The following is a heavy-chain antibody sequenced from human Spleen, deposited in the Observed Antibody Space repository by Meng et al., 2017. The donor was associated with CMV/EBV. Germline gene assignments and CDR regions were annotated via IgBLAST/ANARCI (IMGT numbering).Heavy chain of an antibody. D-gene: IGHD2-2*01. V-gene: IGHV3-30*02. CDR3: ARDSGYCSSTSCLLGYVMDV. CDR2: IRYHRNDK. Sequence: GESLKISCAASGFTFSSYGMHWVRQAPGKGLEWVAFIRYHRNDKYYADSVKGRFTISRDNSKNTLYLQMNSLRAGDTAMYYCARDSGYCSSTSCLLGYVMDVWGQGTTVTVSS. CDR1: GFTFSSYG. J-gene: IGHJ6*02.